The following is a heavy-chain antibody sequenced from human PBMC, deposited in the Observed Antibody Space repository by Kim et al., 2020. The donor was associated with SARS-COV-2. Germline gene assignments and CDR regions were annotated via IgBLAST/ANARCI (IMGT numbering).Heavy chain of an antibody. CDR2: ISYDGSNK. CDR1: GFTFSSYG. CDR3: AKDIWQWLVRTSRAFDI. V-gene: IGHV3-30*18. D-gene: IGHD6-19*01. J-gene: IGHJ3*02. Sequence: GGSLRLSCAASGFTFSSYGMHWVRQAPGKGLEWVAVISYDGSNKYYADSVKGRFTISRDNSKNTLYLQMNSLRAEDTAVYYCAKDIWQWLVRTSRAFDIWGQGTMVTVSS.